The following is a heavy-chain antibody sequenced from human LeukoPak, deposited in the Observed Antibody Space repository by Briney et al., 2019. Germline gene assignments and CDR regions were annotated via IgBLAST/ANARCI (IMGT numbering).Heavy chain of an antibody. CDR3: ARGLLGPFAY. Sequence: SETLSLTCTVSGGSISSGGYSWSWIRQPPGKGLEWIGYIYYSGSTYYNPSLKSRVTISVDTSKNQFSLKLSSVTAADTAVYYCARGLLGPFAYWGQGTLVTVSS. J-gene: IGHJ4*02. CDR1: GGSISSGGYS. CDR2: IYYSGST. V-gene: IGHV4-30-2*05.